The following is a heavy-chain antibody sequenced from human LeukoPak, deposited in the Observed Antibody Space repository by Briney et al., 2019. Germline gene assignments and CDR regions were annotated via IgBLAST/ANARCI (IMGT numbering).Heavy chain of an antibody. Sequence: GGSPRLSCAASGFTFSSYGMHWVRQAPGKGLEWVAFIRYDGSNKYYADSVKGRFTISRDNSKNTLYLQMNSLRAEDTAVYYCAKPYSGSYAFFFDYWGQGTLVTVSS. CDR2: IRYDGSNK. CDR1: GFTFSSYG. D-gene: IGHD1-26*01. J-gene: IGHJ4*02. V-gene: IGHV3-30*02. CDR3: AKPYSGSYAFFFDY.